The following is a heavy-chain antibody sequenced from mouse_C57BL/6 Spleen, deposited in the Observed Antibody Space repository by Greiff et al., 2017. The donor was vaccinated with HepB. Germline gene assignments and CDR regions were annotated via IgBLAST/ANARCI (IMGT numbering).Heavy chain of an antibody. V-gene: IGHV3-6*01. CDR2: ISYDGSN. D-gene: IGHD1-1*01. CDR1: GYSITSGYY. J-gene: IGHJ2*01. Sequence: DVQLQESGPGLVKPSQSLSLTCSVTGYSITSGYYWNWIRQFPGNKLEWMGYISYDGSNNYNPSLKNRISITRDTSKNQFFLKLNSVTTEDTDTYYCARGRYYFDYWGQGTTLTVSS. CDR3: ARGRYYFDY.